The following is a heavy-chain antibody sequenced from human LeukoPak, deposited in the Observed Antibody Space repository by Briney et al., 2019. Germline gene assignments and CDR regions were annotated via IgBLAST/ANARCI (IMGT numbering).Heavy chain of an antibody. D-gene: IGHD3-16*01. CDR2: IIPIFGTA. CDR1: GGTFSSYA. Sequence: SVKVSCKASGGTFSSYAISWVRQAPGQGLEWMGGIIPIFGTANYAQKFQGRVTMTTDTSTNTAYMDLRRLRSDDTAVYYCARNWGAGHPINFDYWGQGTLVTVSS. V-gene: IGHV1-69*05. CDR3: ARNWGAGHPINFDY. J-gene: IGHJ4*02.